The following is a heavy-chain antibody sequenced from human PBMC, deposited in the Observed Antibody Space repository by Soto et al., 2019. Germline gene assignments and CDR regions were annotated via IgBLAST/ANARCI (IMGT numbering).Heavy chain of an antibody. CDR2: IIPIFGTA. CDR1: GGTFSSYA. J-gene: IGHJ3*02. CDR3: ARVQVDTAMVIAGRAFDI. Sequence: SVKVSCKASGGTFSSYAISWVRQAPGQGLEWMGGIIPIFGTANYAQKFQGRVTITADKSTSTAYMELSSLRSEGTAVYYCARVQVDTAMVIAGRAFDIWGQGTMVTVSS. V-gene: IGHV1-69*06. D-gene: IGHD5-18*01.